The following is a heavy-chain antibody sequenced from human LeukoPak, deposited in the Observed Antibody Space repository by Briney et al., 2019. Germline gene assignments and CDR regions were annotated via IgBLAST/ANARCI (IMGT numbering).Heavy chain of an antibody. Sequence: SETLSLTCTVSGGSISSGGYYWSWIRQPPGKGLEWIGYVYHSGSTLYNPSLKSRVTISVDRSKNQFSLKLSSVTAADTAVYYCARISRSLGSIWGQGTMVTVSS. D-gene: IGHD3-16*01. CDR2: VYHSGST. V-gene: IGHV4-30-2*01. J-gene: IGHJ3*02. CDR1: GGSISSGGYY. CDR3: ARISRSLGSI.